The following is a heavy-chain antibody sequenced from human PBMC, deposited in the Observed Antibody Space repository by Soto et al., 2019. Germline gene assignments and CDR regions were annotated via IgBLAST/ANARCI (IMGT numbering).Heavy chain of an antibody. CDR3: ARETAQLWDHVWYFDY. CDR1: GGSISSYY. CDR2: IYTSGST. D-gene: IGHD5-18*01. V-gene: IGHV4-4*07. J-gene: IGHJ4*02. Sequence: PSETLSLTCTVSGGSISSYYWSWIRQPAGKGLEWIGRIYTSGSTNYNPSLKSRVTMSVDTSKNQFSLKLSSVTAADTAVYYCARETAQLWDHVWYFDYWGQGTLVTVAS.